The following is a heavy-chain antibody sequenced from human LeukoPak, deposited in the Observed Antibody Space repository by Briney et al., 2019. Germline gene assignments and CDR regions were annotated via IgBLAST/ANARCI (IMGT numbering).Heavy chain of an antibody. CDR3: ARQNYDILTGYRSYYYYGMDV. CDR2: IYYSGST. D-gene: IGHD3-9*01. CDR1: GGSISSSSYY. J-gene: IGHJ6*02. V-gene: IGHV4-39*01. Sequence: PSETLSLTCTVSGGSISSSSYYWGWIRQPPGKGLEWIGSIYYSGSTYYNPSLKSRVTISVDTSKNQFSLKLSSVTAADTAVYYCARQNYDILTGYRSYYYYGMDVWGQGTTVTVSS.